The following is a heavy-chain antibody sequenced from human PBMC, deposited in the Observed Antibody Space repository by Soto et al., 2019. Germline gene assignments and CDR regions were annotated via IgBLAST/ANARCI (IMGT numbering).Heavy chain of an antibody. J-gene: IGHJ4*02. Sequence: QVQLQESGPGLVKPSQTLSLTCTVSGGSISSGGYYWSWIRQHPGKGLEWIGYIYYSGSTYYNPSLSSRVTISVEPSKNPFSRTLSSVTAADTPVYYCARVGGVVAATLYFDYWGPGTLVTVSS. CDR1: GGSISSGGYY. CDR3: ARVGGVVAATLYFDY. D-gene: IGHD2-15*01. CDR2: IYYSGST. V-gene: IGHV4-31*03.